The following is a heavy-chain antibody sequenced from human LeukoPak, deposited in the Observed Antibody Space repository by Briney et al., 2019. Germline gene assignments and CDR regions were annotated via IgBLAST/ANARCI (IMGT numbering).Heavy chain of an antibody. CDR3: ARARLRLGELSPYYFDY. CDR2: ISAYNGNT. J-gene: IGHJ4*02. CDR1: GYTFTSYG. V-gene: IGHV1-18*04. Sequence: VASVKVSCKASGYTFTSYGISWVRQAPGQGLEWMGWISAYNGNTNYAQKLQGRVTMTTDTSTSTAYMELRSLRSDDTAVYYCARARLRLGELSPYYFDYWGQGTLVTVSS. D-gene: IGHD3-16*02.